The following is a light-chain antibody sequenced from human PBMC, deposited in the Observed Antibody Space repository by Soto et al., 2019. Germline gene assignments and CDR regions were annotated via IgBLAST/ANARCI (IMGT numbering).Light chain of an antibody. V-gene: IGKV1-5*01. CDR1: QSISSW. Sequence: DIQMTQSPSTLSASVGDRVTITCRASQSISSWLAWYHQKPGKAPNLLIYDASSLESGVTSRFSGSGSGTEFTLTISGLQPDDFATYHCQQYNGYPYTFGQGTKLEIK. J-gene: IGKJ2*01. CDR2: DAS. CDR3: QQYNGYPYT.